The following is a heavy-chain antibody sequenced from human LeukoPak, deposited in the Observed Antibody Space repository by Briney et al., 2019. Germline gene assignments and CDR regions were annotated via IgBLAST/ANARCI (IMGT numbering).Heavy chain of an antibody. CDR3: AREGARIAAAGTRGWFDP. CDR2: TIPILGIA. Sequence: SVKVSFKASGGTFSSYAISWVRQAPGQGLEWMGRTIPILGIANYAQKFQGRVTITADKSTSTAYMELSSLRSEDTAVYYCAREGARIAAAGTRGWFDPWGQGTLVTVSS. D-gene: IGHD6-13*01. CDR1: GGTFSSYA. V-gene: IGHV1-69*04. J-gene: IGHJ5*02.